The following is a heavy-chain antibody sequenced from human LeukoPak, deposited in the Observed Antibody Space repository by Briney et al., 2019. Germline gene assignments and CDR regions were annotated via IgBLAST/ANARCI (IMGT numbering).Heavy chain of an antibody. D-gene: IGHD2-21*02. J-gene: IGHJ4*02. CDR1: GFTFSSYS. CDR2: ISSSSSYI. Sequence: GGSLRLSCAASGFTFSSYSMNWVRQAPGKGLEWVSSISSSSSYIYYADSVKGRFTISRDNAKNSLYLQMNSLRAEDTAVYYCARGALDSYCGGDCYLDYWGQGTLVTVSS. V-gene: IGHV3-21*01. CDR3: ARGALDSYCGGDCYLDY.